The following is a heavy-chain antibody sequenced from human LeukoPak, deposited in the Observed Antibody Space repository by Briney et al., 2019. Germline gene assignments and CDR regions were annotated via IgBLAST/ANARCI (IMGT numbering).Heavy chain of an antibody. J-gene: IGHJ6*03. V-gene: IGHV3-7*01. Sequence: PGGSLRLSCAASGFNFSSQWMSWVRQAPGKGLEWVANINQGGNGKYYVDSVKGRFTISGDNAENSLYLQMNSLRAEDTAVYYCARENYFYYMDGWGKGTTVTVSS. CDR3: ARENYFYYMDG. CDR2: INQGGNGK. CDR1: GFNFSSQW.